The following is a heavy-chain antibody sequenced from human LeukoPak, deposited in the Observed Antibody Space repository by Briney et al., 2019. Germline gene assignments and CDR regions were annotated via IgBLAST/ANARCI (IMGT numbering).Heavy chain of an antibody. J-gene: IGHJ4*02. V-gene: IGHV4-59*12. CDR3: ARVAPYYYDSSGYYSPRHFDY. D-gene: IGHD3-22*01. Sequence: SETLSLTCTVSGGSIGTYYWSWIRQPPGKGLEWIGYVYYSGSTNYHPSLKSRVTISVDTSKNQFSLTLSSVTAADTAVYYCARVAPYYYDSSGYYSPRHFDYWGQGTLVTVPS. CDR1: GGSIGTYY. CDR2: VYYSGST.